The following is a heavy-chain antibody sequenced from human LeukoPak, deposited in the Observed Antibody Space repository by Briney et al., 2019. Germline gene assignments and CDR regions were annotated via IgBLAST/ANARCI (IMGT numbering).Heavy chain of an antibody. Sequence: GASVKVSCKASGGTFSSYAISWVRQAPGQGLEWMGRIIPILGIANYAQKFQGRVTITADKSTSTAYMELSSLRSEDTAVYYCAREGPGGIVVVITNYYGMDVWGQGTTVTVSS. CDR1: GGTFSSYA. CDR2: IIPILGIA. D-gene: IGHD3-22*01. V-gene: IGHV1-69*04. J-gene: IGHJ6*02. CDR3: AREGPGGIVVVITNYYGMDV.